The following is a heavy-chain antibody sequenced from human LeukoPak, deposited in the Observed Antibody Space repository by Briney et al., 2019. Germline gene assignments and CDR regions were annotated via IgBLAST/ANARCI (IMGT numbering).Heavy chain of an antibody. J-gene: IGHJ5*02. V-gene: IGHV4-59*01. CDR1: GGSMRSYY. CDR2: IYYSGTT. Sequence: PSEALSVTSTVPGGSMRSYYWSWIRQPPGKRLGWIGYIYYSGTTKYNPSLKSRVTISVDTSKTQFSLKLNSLTAADTAVYYCARGHTESADDYGKWFHPWGQGTLVTVSS. CDR3: ARGHTESADDYGKWFHP. D-gene: IGHD5-12*01.